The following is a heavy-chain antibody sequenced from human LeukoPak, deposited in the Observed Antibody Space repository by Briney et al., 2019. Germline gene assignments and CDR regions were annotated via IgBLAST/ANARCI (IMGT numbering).Heavy chain of an antibody. J-gene: IGHJ4*02. Sequence: GGSLRLSCAASGVTVSGDYMSWVRQAPGKGLEWVSVIYSGGNTYYADSVKGRFTISRHNSKNTLFLQMDSLRTEDTAIYYCASRMTFGGQGTLVTVSS. CDR2: IYSGGNT. CDR1: GVTVSGDY. CDR3: ASRMTF. D-gene: IGHD2/OR15-2a*01. V-gene: IGHV3-53*04.